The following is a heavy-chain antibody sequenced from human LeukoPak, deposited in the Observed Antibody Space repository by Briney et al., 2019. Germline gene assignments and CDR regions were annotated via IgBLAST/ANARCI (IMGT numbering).Heavy chain of an antibody. CDR2: IKQDGSEK. V-gene: IGHV3-7*01. CDR1: GFTFSSYW. D-gene: IGHD2-8*01. Sequence: GGSLRLSCAASGFTFSSYWMSWARQAPGKGLEWVANIKQDGSEKYYVDSVKGRFTISRDNAKNSLYLQMNSLRAEDTAVYYCATMVYAPAFDYWGQGTLVTVSS. J-gene: IGHJ4*02. CDR3: ATMVYAPAFDY.